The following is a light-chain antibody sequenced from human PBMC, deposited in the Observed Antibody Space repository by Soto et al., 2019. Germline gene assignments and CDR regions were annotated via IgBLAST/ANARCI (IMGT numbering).Light chain of an antibody. J-gene: IGLJ1*01. V-gene: IGLV2-11*01. CDR1: SSDVGAYNY. Sequence: QSALTQPRSVSGSPGQSVTISCTGTSSDVGAYNYVSWYQQHPGKAPKLMTYDVSKRPSGVPDRFSGSKSGNTASLTISGLQAEDEADYYCCSYADNYSYVLGNGTKVTV. CDR3: CSYADNYSYV. CDR2: DVS.